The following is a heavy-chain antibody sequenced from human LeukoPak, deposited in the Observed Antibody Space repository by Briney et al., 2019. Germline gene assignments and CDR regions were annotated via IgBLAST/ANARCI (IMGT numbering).Heavy chain of an antibody. CDR3: ARVGSGWPKPLFPPRSYYFDY. J-gene: IGHJ4*02. D-gene: IGHD6-19*01. CDR2: IYHSGST. CDR1: GYSISSGYY. Sequence: PSETLSLTCTVSGYSISSGYYWGWIRQPPGKGLEWIGSIYHSGSTYYNPSLKSRVTISVDTSKNQFSLKLSSVTAADTAVYYCARVGSGWPKPLFPPRSYYFDYWGQGTLVTVSS. V-gene: IGHV4-38-2*02.